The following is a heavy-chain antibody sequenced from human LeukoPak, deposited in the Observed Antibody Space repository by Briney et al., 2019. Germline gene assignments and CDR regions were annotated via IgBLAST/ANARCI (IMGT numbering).Heavy chain of an antibody. CDR3: ARDDKWGFDY. CDR2: FDDRKGAAST. V-gene: IGHV3-48*04. Sequence: PGGSLRLSCEVSGFHFSDYSMNWVRQAPGKGLEGISYFDDRKGAASTSYAAFVKGRFITSGHAAKISLFLQMNSLTAEDPDVYSCARDDKWGFDYWGQGTLVTVSS. J-gene: IGHJ4*02. D-gene: IGHD1-26*01. CDR1: GFHFSDYS.